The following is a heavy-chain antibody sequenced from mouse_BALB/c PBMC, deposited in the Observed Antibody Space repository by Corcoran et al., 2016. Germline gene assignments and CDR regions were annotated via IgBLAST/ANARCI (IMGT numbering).Heavy chain of an antibody. CDR2: INTYTGEP. CDR3: ERGDSSNFDY. Sequence: QIQLVQSGPELKKPGETVKISCKASGYTFTNYGMNWVKQAPGKGLKWMGWINTYTGEPTYADDFKGRFAFSLATSASTAYLQINNLKNEDVATYFFERGDSSNFDYWGQGTTLTVSS. D-gene: IGHD3-3*01. V-gene: IGHV9-1*02. J-gene: IGHJ2*01. CDR1: GYTFTNYG.